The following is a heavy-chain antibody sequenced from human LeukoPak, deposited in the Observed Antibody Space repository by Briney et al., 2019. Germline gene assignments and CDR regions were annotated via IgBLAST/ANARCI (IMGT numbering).Heavy chain of an antibody. Sequence: PGGPLNFSVAALGSTFIGPVFTWVGRASGKGLNWVGRIRSKANSYATAYAASVKGRFTISRDDSKNTAYLQMNSLKTEDTAVYYCTRGDSSSWLGWGQGTLVTVSS. CDR3: TRGDSSSWLG. CDR1: GSTFIGPV. V-gene: IGHV3-73*01. CDR2: IRSKANSYAT. D-gene: IGHD6-13*01. J-gene: IGHJ4*02.